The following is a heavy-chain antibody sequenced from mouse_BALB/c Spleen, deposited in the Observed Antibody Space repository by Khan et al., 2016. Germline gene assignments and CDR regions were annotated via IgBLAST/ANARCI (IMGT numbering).Heavy chain of an antibody. CDR2: IRNKADGYTT. Sequence: EVELVESGGGLVQPGGSLRLSCATSGFTFTDYYMSWVRQPPGKALEWLGFIRNKADGYTTEYSSSVRGRFTISRANSQRILYLQMNTLRSEDSATYYCARDDYRYDFDYWGQGTTLTVSS. CDR3: ARDDYRYDFDY. J-gene: IGHJ2*01. V-gene: IGHV7-3*02. D-gene: IGHD2-14*01. CDR1: GFTFTDYY.